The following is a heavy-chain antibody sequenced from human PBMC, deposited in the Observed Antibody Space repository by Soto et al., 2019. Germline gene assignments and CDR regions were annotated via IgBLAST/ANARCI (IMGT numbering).Heavy chain of an antibody. D-gene: IGHD1-20*01. V-gene: IGHV3-23*01. CDR3: TRETVAGITGLDY. Sequence: PGGSLRLSCAASGFNVGAFAVNWVRQAPGKGLEWVSGISVSDAFIYYADSVRGRFSISRGASENILYLQMNSLRVDDTALYYCTRETVAGITGLDYWGPGTLVTVSS. J-gene: IGHJ4*02. CDR1: GFNVGAFA. CDR2: ISVSDAFI.